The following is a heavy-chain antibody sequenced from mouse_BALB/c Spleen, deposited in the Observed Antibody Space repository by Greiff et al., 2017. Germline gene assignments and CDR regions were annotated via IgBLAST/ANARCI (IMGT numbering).Heavy chain of an antibody. D-gene: IGHD2-1*01. Sequence: EVKLVESGGGLVKPGGSLKLSCAASGFTFSSYAMSWVRQTPEKRLEWVASISSGGSTYYPDSVKGRFTISRDNARNILYLQMSSLRSEDTAMYYCARESYYGNYDWYFDVWGAGTTVTVSS. CDR1: GFTFSSYA. CDR2: ISSGGST. CDR3: ARESYYGNYDWYFDV. V-gene: IGHV5-6-5*01. J-gene: IGHJ1*01.